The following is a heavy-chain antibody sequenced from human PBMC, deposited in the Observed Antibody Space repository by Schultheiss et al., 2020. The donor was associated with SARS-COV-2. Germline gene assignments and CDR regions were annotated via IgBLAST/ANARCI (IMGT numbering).Heavy chain of an antibody. V-gene: IGHV3-23*01. D-gene: IGHD4-23*01. CDR2: ISGSGGST. J-gene: IGHJ4*02. Sequence: GGSLRLSCAASGFSFDDHAMHWVRQAPGKGLEWVSGISGSGGSTYYADSVKGRFTISRDNSKNTLYLQMNSLRAEDTAVYYCAREGNTFYFDYWGQGTLVTVSS. CDR1: GFSFDDHA. CDR3: AREGNTFYFDY.